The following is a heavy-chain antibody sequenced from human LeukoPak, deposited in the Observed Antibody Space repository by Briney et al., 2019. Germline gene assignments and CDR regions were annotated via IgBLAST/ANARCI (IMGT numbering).Heavy chain of an antibody. CDR3: ARGTDDYSPKDPNDYSNYGQRDYYYYYMDV. D-gene: IGHD4-11*01. Sequence: ASVKVSCKASGYTFTDYFMHWVRQAPGQGLEWMGWINPNSGGTNFAQKFQGRVTMTRDTSISTAYMELSRLRSDDTAVYYCARGTDDYSPKDPNDYSNYGQRDYYYYYMDVWGKGTTVTVSS. V-gene: IGHV1-2*02. J-gene: IGHJ6*03. CDR2: INPNSGGT. CDR1: GYTFTDYF.